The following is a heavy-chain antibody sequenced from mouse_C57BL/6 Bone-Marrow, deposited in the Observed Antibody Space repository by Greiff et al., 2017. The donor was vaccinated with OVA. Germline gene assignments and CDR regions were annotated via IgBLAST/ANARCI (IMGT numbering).Heavy chain of an antibody. D-gene: IGHD2-3*01. V-gene: IGHV1-69*01. CDR2: IDPSDSYT. J-gene: IGHJ1*03. CDR1: GYTFTSYW. CDR3: ARCYDGYYWWWFDY. Sequence: QVQLQQPGAELVMPGASVKLSCKASGYTFTSYWMHWVKQRPGHGLEWIGEIDPSDSYTNYNQKFKGKSTLTVDKSSSTAYMQLSSLTSEDSAVYYCARCYDGYYWWWFDYWGTGTTVTVSA.